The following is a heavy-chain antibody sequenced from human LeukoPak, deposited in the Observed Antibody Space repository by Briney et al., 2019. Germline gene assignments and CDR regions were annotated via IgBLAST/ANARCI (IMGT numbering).Heavy chain of an antibody. J-gene: IGHJ3*02. CDR2: IYYSGST. V-gene: IGHV4-30-4*02. D-gene: IGHD6-13*01. Sequence: SETLSLTCTVSGGSISSGDYYWSWIRQPPGKGLEWIGYIYYSGSTYYNPSLKSRVTISVDTSKNQFSLKLSSVTAADTAVYYCARDYWGSSWYGGAFDIWGQGTMVTVSS. CDR3: ARDYWGSSWYGGAFDI. CDR1: GGSISSGDYY.